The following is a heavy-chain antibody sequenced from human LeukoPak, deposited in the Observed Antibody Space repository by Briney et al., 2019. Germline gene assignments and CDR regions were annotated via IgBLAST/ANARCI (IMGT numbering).Heavy chain of an antibody. CDR3: ARATVRGVEIDY. CDR1: GYTFTDYY. J-gene: IGHJ4*02. D-gene: IGHD3-10*01. Sequence: VASVKVSCKASGYTFTDYYIHWLRLVPGQGLEWMGWINPNSGGAIYAQNFQGRVTMTRDTSISTAYMELRSDDTAVYYCARATVRGVEIDYWGQGTLVTVSS. V-gene: IGHV1-2*02. CDR2: INPNSGGA.